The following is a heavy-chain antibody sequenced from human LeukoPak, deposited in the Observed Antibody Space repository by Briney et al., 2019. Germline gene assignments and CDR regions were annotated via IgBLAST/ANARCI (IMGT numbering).Heavy chain of an antibody. Sequence: SQTLSLTCAISGDSVSSNSVTWNWIRQSPSRGLEWLGRTYYRSTWYNDYVVSVRGRITVNPDTSKNQSSLHLNSVTPEDTAVYYCARRLTQYDCFDPWGQGILVTVSS. CDR2: TYYRSTWYN. J-gene: IGHJ5*02. CDR3: ARRLTQYDCFDP. CDR1: GDSVSSNSVT. V-gene: IGHV6-1*01. D-gene: IGHD2-2*01.